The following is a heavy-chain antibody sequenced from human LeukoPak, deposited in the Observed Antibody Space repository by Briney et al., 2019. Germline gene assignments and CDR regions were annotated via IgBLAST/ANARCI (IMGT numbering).Heavy chain of an antibody. J-gene: IGHJ6*02. Sequence: GGSLRLSCAASGFTFSSYSMNWVRQAPGKGLEWVSYISSSSSTIYYADSVKGRFTISRDNAKNSLYLQMNSLRAEDTAVYYCARDLESYGMDVWGQGTTVTVSS. V-gene: IGHV3-48*01. CDR1: GFTFSSYS. CDR3: ARDLESYGMDV. D-gene: IGHD5-24*01. CDR2: ISSSSSTI.